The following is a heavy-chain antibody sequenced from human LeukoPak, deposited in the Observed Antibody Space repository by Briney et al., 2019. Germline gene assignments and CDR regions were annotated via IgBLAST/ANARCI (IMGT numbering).Heavy chain of an antibody. V-gene: IGHV1-58*01. CDR3: AAEVTTGTTERGFDY. CDR1: GFTFTSSA. Sequence: SVKVSCKASGFTFTSSAVQWVRQARGQRLEWIGWIVVGSGNTNYAQKFQERVTITRDMSTSTAYMELSSLRSEDTAVYYCAAEVTTGTTERGFDYWGQGTLVTVSS. D-gene: IGHD1-1*01. J-gene: IGHJ4*02. CDR2: IVVGSGNT.